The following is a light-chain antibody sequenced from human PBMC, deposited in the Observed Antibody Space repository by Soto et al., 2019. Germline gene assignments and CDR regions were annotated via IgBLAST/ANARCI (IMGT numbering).Light chain of an antibody. CDR3: SSYSGIESWV. J-gene: IGLJ3*02. Sequence: QSALTQPASVSGSPGQSITISCTGTSSDVDNYNFVSWYQQYPGKAPKLMIYEVSNRPSGVSNRFSGSKSGNTASLTISGPEAEDEADSVCSSYSGIESWVFGGGTKVTVL. CDR1: SSDVDNYNF. CDR2: EVS. V-gene: IGLV2-14*01.